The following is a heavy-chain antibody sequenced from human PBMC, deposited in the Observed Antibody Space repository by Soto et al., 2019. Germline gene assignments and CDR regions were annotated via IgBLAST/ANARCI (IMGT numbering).Heavy chain of an antibody. Sequence: GESLKISCKGSGYSFTSYWISWVRQMPGKGLEWMGRIDPSDSYTNYSPSFQGHVTISADKSISTAYLQWSSLKASDTAMYYCARHSPLHIWSGYSNDYWGQGTLVTVSP. CDR3: ARHSPLHIWSGYSNDY. V-gene: IGHV5-10-1*01. D-gene: IGHD3-3*02. CDR2: IDPSDSYT. CDR1: GYSFTSYW. J-gene: IGHJ4*02.